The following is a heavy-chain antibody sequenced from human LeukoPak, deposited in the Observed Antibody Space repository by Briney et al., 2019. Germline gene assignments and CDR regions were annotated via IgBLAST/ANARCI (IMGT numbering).Heavy chain of an antibody. J-gene: IGHJ4*02. CDR3: ARVNSITMVRGVLDY. V-gene: IGHV3-30*04. CDR2: ISYDGSNK. Sequence: GGSLRLSCAASGFTFSSYAMHWVRQAPGKGLEWGAVISYDGSNKYYADSVRGRFTISRDNSKNTLYLQMNSLRAEDTAVYYCARVNSITMVRGVLDYWGQGTLVTVSS. D-gene: IGHD3-10*01. CDR1: GFTFSSYA.